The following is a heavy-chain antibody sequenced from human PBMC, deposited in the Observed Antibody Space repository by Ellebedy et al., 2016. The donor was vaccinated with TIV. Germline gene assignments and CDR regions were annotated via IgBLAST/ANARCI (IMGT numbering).Heavy chain of an antibody. CDR1: GGTFSSYA. CDR3: ATERHVEMATILTDAFDI. V-gene: IGHV1-69*04. D-gene: IGHD5-24*01. J-gene: IGHJ3*02. Sequence: AASVKVSCKASGGTFSSYAISWVRQAPGHGLEWMGRIIPNLAIAGYAQKFQGRVTITADKSTSTAYLELSSLRSEDTAVYYCATERHVEMATILTDAFDIWGQGTMVTVSS. CDR2: IIPNLAIA.